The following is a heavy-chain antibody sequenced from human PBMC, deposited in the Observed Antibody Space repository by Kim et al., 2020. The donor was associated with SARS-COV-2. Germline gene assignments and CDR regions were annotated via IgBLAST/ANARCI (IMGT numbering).Heavy chain of an antibody. CDR3: ARDGYSGSYWGGYYYYYGMDV. CDR2: IKQDGSEK. V-gene: IGHV3-7*01. J-gene: IGHJ6*02. CDR1: GFTFSSYW. D-gene: IGHD1-26*01. Sequence: GGSLRLSCAASGFTFSSYWMSWVRQAPGKGLEWVANIKQDGSEKYYVDSVKGRFTISRDNAKNSLYLQMNSLRAEDTAVYYCARDGYSGSYWGGYYYYYGMDVWGQGTTVTVSS.